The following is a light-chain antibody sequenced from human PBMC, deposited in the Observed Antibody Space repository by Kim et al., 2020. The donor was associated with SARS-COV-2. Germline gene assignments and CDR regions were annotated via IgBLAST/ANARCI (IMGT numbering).Light chain of an antibody. CDR2: DAS. CDR1: QSVSNSR. Sequence: LSLSPGERATLSCRASQSVSNSRLAWYQQKPGQAPRLLIYDASSRATGITDRFSGSGSGTDFTLTISRLEPEDFAVYYCQQYGASSLTFGGGTKVDIK. J-gene: IGKJ4*01. CDR3: QQYGASSLT. V-gene: IGKV3-20*01.